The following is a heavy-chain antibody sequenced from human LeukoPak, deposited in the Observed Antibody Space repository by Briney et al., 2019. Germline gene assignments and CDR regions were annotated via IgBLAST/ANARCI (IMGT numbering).Heavy chain of an antibody. CDR3: AKDSREFDY. V-gene: IGHV3-23*01. CDR2: ISGSGGST. CDR1: GFTFSSYT. J-gene: IGHJ4*02. Sequence: GGSLRLSCAASGFTFSSYTMNWVRQAPGKGLEWVSVISGSGGSTYYADSVKGRFTISRDNSKNTLYLQMESLRADDTAVYYCAKDSREFDYWGQGTLVTVSP.